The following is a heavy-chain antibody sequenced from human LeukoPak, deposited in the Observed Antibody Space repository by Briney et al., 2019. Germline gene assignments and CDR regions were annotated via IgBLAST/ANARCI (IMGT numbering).Heavy chain of an antibody. V-gene: IGHV4-59*01. CDR1: GGSISSYY. CDR2: IYYSGST. D-gene: IGHD3/OR15-3a*01. Sequence: SETLSLTCTVSGGSISSYYWSWIRQPPGKGLEWIGYIYYSGSTNYNPSLKSRVTISVGKSKNQLFHKLSSVLAAETAVDYCAGRVLYDFWSGYQFDCWGQGTLVTVSS. CDR3: AGRVLYDFWSGYQFDC. J-gene: IGHJ5*01.